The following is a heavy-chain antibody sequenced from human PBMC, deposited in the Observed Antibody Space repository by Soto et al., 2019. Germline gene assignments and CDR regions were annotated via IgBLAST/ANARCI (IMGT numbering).Heavy chain of an antibody. V-gene: IGHV3-30-3*01. CDR2: ISNDGSQT. Sequence: VQLAESGGDVVQPGRSLRLSCAASGFIFSSFALHWVRQTPDKGLEWVAFISNDGSQTYYADSVKGRFTISRDNSNNSLTLQMDRLRPEDTARYYCARDPYFDYMYGTPDYRGQGTLVAVSS. D-gene: IGHD3-16*01. CDR3: ARDPYFDYMYGTPDY. CDR1: GFIFSSFA. J-gene: IGHJ4*02.